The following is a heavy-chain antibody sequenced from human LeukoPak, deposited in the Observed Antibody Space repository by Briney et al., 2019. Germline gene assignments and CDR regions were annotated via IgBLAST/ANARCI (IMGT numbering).Heavy chain of an antibody. Sequence: SVKVSCKASGGTFSSYAISWVRQAPGQGLEWMGRIIPILGIANYAQKFQGRVTITADKSTSTAYMELSSLRSEDTAVYYCARDPSRAAGRGNYWGQGTLVTVSS. CDR1: GGTFSSYA. V-gene: IGHV1-69*04. D-gene: IGHD1-1*01. J-gene: IGHJ4*02. CDR3: ARDPSRAAGRGNY. CDR2: IIPILGIA.